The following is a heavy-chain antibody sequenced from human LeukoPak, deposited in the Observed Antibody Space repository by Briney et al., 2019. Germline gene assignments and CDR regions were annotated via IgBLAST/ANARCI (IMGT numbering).Heavy chain of an antibody. Sequence: GGSLRLSCAASGFTFNNAWMSWVRQAPGKGLEWVGRIKSKTDGGTTDYAAPVKGRFTISRDDSKNTLYLQMNSLKTEDTALYYCTTGAGDYGNDYWGQGILVTVSS. D-gene: IGHD4-17*01. CDR1: GFTFNNAW. CDR3: TTGAGDYGNDY. V-gene: IGHV3-15*01. CDR2: IKSKTDGGTT. J-gene: IGHJ4*02.